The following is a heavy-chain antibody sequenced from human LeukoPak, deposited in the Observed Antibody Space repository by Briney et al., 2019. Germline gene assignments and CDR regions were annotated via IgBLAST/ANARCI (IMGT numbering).Heavy chain of an antibody. CDR3: ARRCYSYGYFLDY. CDR2: IYPGDSDT. J-gene: IGHJ4*02. Sequence: GEYLQISCKGSGSSFTSYWIGWGRQLPGKGVEWMGIIYPGDSDTRYSPSFQGQVTISADKSISTAYLQWSSLKASDTAMYYCARRCYSYGYFLDYLRQGTLVTVSS. CDR1: GSSFTSYW. V-gene: IGHV5-51*01. D-gene: IGHD5-18*01.